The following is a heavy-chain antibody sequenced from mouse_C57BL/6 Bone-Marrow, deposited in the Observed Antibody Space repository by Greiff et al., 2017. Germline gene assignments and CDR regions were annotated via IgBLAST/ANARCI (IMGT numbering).Heavy chain of an antibody. J-gene: IGHJ2*01. Sequence: DVMLVESGGGLVQPGGSLSLSCAASGFTFTDYYMSWVRQPPGKALEWLGFIRNKANGYTTKYSASVKGRFTISRDNSQSILYLQMNDLRAEDSATYYCARFPLIYYGNRGRNYFDYWGQGTTLTVSS. CDR3: ARFPLIYYGNRGRNYFDY. D-gene: IGHD2-1*01. CDR2: IRNKANGYTT. CDR1: GFTFTDYY. V-gene: IGHV7-3*01.